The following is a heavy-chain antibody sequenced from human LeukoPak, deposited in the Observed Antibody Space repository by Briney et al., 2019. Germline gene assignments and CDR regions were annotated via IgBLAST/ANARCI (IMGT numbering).Heavy chain of an antibody. Sequence: GGSLRLSCAASGFTFSRYSMNWVGQAPGKGLEWVSYISSSSSTVYYADSLKGRFTIYRDNAKNSLYLQMNSLRDEDTAVYYCARAQTYYGSGSYLYWGQGTLVTVSS. CDR3: ARAQTYYGSGSYLY. J-gene: IGHJ4*02. CDR1: GFTFSRYS. D-gene: IGHD3-10*01. CDR2: ISSSSSTV. V-gene: IGHV3-48*02.